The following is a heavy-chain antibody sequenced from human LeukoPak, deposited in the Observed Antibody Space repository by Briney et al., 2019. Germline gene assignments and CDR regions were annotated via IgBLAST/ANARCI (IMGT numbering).Heavy chain of an antibody. CDR3: AREGVRGDYGEIPPYWYFDL. D-gene: IGHD4-17*01. CDR2: INPTGGST. V-gene: IGHV1-46*01. J-gene: IGHJ2*01. CDR1: GYTFPSYF. Sequence: ASVKVSCKASGYTFPSYFMHWVRQAPGQGLEWMGIINPTGGSTTYAQKFQGRVTMTRDTSTSTVYMELSSLRSDDTAVYYCAREGVRGDYGEIPPYWYFDLWGRGTLVTVSS.